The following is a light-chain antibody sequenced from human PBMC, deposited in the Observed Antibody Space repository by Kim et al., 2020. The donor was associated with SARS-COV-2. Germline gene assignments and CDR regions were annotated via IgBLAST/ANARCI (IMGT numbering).Light chain of an antibody. CDR3: QHRKNWPVT. CDR1: QSVNNY. J-gene: IGKJ4*01. Sequence: EVVLTQSPATLSLSPGDRATLSCRASQSVNNYLAWYQQKPGQPPRLLLYDVSNRATGIPARFSGSGSGTDFTLTISSLEPEDFAVYYCQHRKNWPVTFGGGTKMDIK. V-gene: IGKV3-11*01. CDR2: DVS.